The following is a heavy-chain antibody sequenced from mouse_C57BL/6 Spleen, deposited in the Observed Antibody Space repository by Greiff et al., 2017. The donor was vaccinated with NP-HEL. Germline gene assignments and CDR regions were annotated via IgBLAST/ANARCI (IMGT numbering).Heavy chain of an antibody. D-gene: IGHD2-1*01. CDR1: GFNIKDDY. Sequence: EVQLVESGAELVRPGASVKLSCTASGFNIKDDYMHWVKQRPEQGLEWIGWIDPENGDTEYASKFQGKATITADTSSNTAYLQLSSLTSEDTAVYYCTTYGYGNSWFAYWGQGTLVTVSA. V-gene: IGHV14-4*01. CDR3: TTYGYGNSWFAY. J-gene: IGHJ3*01. CDR2: IDPENGDT.